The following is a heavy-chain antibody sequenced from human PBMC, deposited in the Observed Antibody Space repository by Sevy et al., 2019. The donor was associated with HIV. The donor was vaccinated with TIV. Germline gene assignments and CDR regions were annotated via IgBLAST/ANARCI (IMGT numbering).Heavy chain of an antibody. CDR2: IIPILGAP. Sequence: ASVKVSCKASGGTLSDYAIIWVRQAPGRGLEWMGGIIPILGAPNYAQKFLGRLTITADSSTSTAYMELSSLRSDDTALYYCASLVSGYASTWDPFAYWGQGALVTVSS. J-gene: IGHJ4*02. CDR3: ASLVSGYASTWDPFAY. CDR1: GGTLSDYA. D-gene: IGHD2-2*01. V-gene: IGHV1-69*10.